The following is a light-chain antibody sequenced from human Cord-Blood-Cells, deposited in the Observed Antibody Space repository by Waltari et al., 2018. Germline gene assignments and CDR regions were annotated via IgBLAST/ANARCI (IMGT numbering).Light chain of an antibody. CDR3: SSYTSSSIWV. Sequence: QSALTQPAPVSGSPGQSITISCTGTSSDLCGYNYVSWYQQHPGKAPKLMIYDVSKRPSGVSNRFSGSKSGNTASLTSSGLQAEDEADYYCSSYTSSSIWVFGGGTKLTVL. J-gene: IGLJ3*02. V-gene: IGLV2-14*01. CDR1: SSDLCGYNY. CDR2: DVS.